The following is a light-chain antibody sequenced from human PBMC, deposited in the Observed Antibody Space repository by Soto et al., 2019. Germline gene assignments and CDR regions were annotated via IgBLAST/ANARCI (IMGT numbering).Light chain of an antibody. CDR2: GAS. Sequence: EIVMTQSPATLSVSPGERATLSCRASQSVSSNLAWYQQKPGQAPRLLIYGASTRATGIPARFSGSGSGTEFTLTISSLQPEDFATYYCQQVNSYPFTFGPGTKVDIK. CDR1: QSVSSN. V-gene: IGKV3-15*01. J-gene: IGKJ3*01. CDR3: QQVNSYPFT.